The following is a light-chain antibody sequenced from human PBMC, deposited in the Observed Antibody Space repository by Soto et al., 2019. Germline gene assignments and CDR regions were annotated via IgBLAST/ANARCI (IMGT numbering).Light chain of an antibody. CDR3: LQDINYPWT. J-gene: IGKJ1*01. V-gene: IGKV1-6*01. CDR1: QAISSH. CDR2: VAS. Sequence: AIQLTQSPSSLSASVGDRVTITCRASQAISSHLAWYQQKPGKAPKLLVYVASTLQSGVPSRFRGSRSGADFTLAISSLQPEDSATYYCLQDINYPWTFGQGTKWIS.